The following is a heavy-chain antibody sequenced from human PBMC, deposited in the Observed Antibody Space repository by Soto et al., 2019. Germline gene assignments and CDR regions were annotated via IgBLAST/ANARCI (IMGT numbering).Heavy chain of an antibody. CDR2: ISGSGGST. D-gene: IGHD3-10*01. Sequence: EVQLLESGGGLVQPGGSLRLSCAASGFTFSSDAMSWVRQAPGKGLEWVSAISGSGGSTYYADSVKGRFTISRDNSKNTLYMQMNSRRAEDRSVYYCAKDEALWCGYASGYMDVWGKGTTVTGSS. J-gene: IGHJ6*03. V-gene: IGHV3-23*01. CDR3: AKDEALWCGYASGYMDV. CDR1: GFTFSSDA.